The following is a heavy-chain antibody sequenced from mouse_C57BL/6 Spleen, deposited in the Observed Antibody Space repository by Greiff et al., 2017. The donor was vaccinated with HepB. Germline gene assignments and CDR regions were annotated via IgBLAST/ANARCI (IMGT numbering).Heavy chain of an antibody. Sequence: EVHLVESGGGLVKPGGSLKLSCAASGFTFSDYGMHWVRQAPEKGLEWVAYISSGSSTIYYADTVKGRFTISRDNAKNTLFLQMTSLRSEDTAMYYCARRLTGTGDYYAMDYWGQGTSVTFSS. D-gene: IGHD4-1*01. CDR1: GFTFSDYG. CDR3: ARRLTGTGDYYAMDY. CDR2: ISSGSSTI. J-gene: IGHJ4*01. V-gene: IGHV5-17*01.